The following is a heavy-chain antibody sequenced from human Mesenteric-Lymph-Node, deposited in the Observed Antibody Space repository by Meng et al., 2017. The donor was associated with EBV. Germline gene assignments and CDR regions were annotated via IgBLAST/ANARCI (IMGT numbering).Heavy chain of an antibody. J-gene: IGHJ4*02. D-gene: IGHD3-10*01. V-gene: IGHV4-4*02. CDR2: VYHSGSA. CDR3: ARVGWGVRGYYFDY. Sequence: GPGRGKPSGTLSLTCAVSGGSITNSNWWSWVRQVPGKGLEWIAEVYHSGSANYNPSLESRVTVSVDRSNNHFSLKVTSVTAADTAVYYCARVGWGVRGYYFDYWGQGTLVTVSS. CDR1: GGSITNSNW.